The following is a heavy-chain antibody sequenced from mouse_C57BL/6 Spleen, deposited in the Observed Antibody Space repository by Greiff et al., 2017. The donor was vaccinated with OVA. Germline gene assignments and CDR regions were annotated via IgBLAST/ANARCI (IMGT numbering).Heavy chain of an antibody. CDR1: GYTFTSYT. J-gene: IGHJ2*01. D-gene: IGHD2-4*01. V-gene: IGHV1-4*01. CDR3: ARGDYDYFDY. Sequence: QVQLQQSGAELARPGASVKMSCKASGYTFTSYTMHWVKQRPGQGLEWIGYITPSSGYTKYNQKFKDKATLTADKSSSTAYMQLSSLTSEDSAVYYCARGDYDYFDYWGQGTTLTVSS. CDR2: ITPSSGYT.